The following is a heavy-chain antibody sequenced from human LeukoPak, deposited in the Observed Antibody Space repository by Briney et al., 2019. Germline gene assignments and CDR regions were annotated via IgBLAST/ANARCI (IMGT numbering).Heavy chain of an antibody. J-gene: IGHJ4*02. D-gene: IGHD5-18*01. CDR3: AKDSTWIQLWFEY. CDR1: GFTFTSYA. CDR2: ISGGGGST. Sequence: GGSLRLSCAASGFTFTSYAMTWVRQAPGKGLEWVSAISGGGGSTYYADSVKGRFTISRDNSRNTLYLQMNSLSAEDTAVYYCAKDSTWIQLWFEYWGQGTLVTVSS. V-gene: IGHV3-23*01.